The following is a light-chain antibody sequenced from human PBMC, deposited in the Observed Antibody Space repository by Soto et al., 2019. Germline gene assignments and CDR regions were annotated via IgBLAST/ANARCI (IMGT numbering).Light chain of an antibody. CDR1: GSNIGANYD. CDR2: ANR. V-gene: IGLV1-40*01. CDR3: QSYDRSLSTWI. J-gene: IGLJ1*01. Sequence: QSVLTQPTSVSGSRGQRVTISCTGNGSNIGANYDVHWYQQHPDSAPTPLIYANRNRPAGVSDRFSGSKCGASASRVISGLQADHEADYYCQSYDRSLSTWIFGTGTK.